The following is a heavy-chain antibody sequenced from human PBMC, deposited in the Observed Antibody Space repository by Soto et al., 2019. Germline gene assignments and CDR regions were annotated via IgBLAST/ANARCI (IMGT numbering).Heavy chain of an antibody. CDR3: ARQREYSSGWYYFDY. CDR1: GGSVSSGSYY. J-gene: IGHJ4*02. Sequence: SETLSLTCTVSGGSVSSGSYYWSWIRQPPGKGLEWIGYIYYSGSTNYNPSLKSRVTISVDTSKNQFSLKLSSVTAADTAVYYCARQREYSSGWYYFDYWGQGTLVTASS. D-gene: IGHD6-19*01. CDR2: IYYSGST. V-gene: IGHV4-61*01.